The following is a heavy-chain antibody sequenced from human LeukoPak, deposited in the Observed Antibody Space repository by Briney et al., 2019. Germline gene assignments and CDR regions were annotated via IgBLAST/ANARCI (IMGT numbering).Heavy chain of an antibody. Sequence: GGSLRLSCAASGFTVSSNYMSWVRQAPGKGLEWVSVIYSGGSTYYADSVKGRLTISRDNSKNTLYLQMNSLRAEDTAVYYCASPTMVRGVIINDYWGQGTLVTVSS. CDR3: ASPTMVRGVIINDY. CDR1: GFTVSSNY. J-gene: IGHJ4*02. V-gene: IGHV3-66*01. D-gene: IGHD3-10*01. CDR2: IYSGGST.